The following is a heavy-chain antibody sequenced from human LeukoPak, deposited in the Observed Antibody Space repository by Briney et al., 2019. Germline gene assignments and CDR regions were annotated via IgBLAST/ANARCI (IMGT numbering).Heavy chain of an antibody. J-gene: IGHJ4*02. CDR1: GYTFTSYD. V-gene: IGHV1-8*01. CDR2: MNPNSGNT. D-gene: IGHD5-18*01. CDR3: ASGLQRYGDTANY. Sequence: GASVKVSCKASGYTFTSYDINWVRQATGQGLEWMGWMNPNSGNTGYAQKFQGRVTMTRNTSISTAYMELSSLRSEDTAVYYCASGLQRYGDTANYWGQGTLVTVSS.